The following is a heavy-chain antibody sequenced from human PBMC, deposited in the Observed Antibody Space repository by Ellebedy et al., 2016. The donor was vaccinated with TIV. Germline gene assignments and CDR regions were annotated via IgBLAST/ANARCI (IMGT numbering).Heavy chain of an antibody. CDR1: GFTFRNAW. CDR3: TTTTVTTPGGYYYYGMDV. V-gene: IGHV3-15*07. CDR2: IKSKTDGGTT. J-gene: IGHJ6*02. D-gene: IGHD4-11*01. Sequence: LSLTXAASGFTFRNAWMNWVRPAPGKGLEWVGRIKSKTDGGTTDYAAPVKGRFTIQRDDSKNTLYLQMNSLKTEDTAVYYCTTTTVTTPGGYYYYGMDVWGQGTTVTVSS.